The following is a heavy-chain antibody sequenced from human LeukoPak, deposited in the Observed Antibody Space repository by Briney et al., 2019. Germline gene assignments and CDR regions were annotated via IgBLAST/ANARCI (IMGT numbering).Heavy chain of an antibody. J-gene: IGHJ6*03. CDR2: IKQDGSEK. CDR1: GFTFSSYW. D-gene: IGHD3-10*01. V-gene: IGHV3-7*01. CDR3: ARGDTMVRGVIKAYYYYYMDV. Sequence: PGGSLRLSCAGSGFTFSSYWMSWVRQAPGKGLEWVANIKQDGSEKYYVDSVKGRFTISRDNAKNSLYLQMNSLRAEDTAVYYCARGDTMVRGVIKAYYYYYMDVWGKGTTVTVCS.